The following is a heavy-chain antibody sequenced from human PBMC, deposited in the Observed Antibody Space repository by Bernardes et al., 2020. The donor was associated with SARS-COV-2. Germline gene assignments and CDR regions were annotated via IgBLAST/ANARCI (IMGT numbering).Heavy chain of an antibody. Sequence: LPFTCTASGGTVSTGSYYWSWNRPPPGKGPEWIGSIYYSGSTNFNPPLKRRVTISVDTSKNQFSLKLSSVTAADTAVYYCARVLVAAINWFDSWGQGTLVTVSS. CDR3: ARVLVAAINWFDS. J-gene: IGHJ5*01. CDR1: GGTVSTGSYY. D-gene: IGHD2-15*01. CDR2: IYYSGST. V-gene: IGHV4-61*01.